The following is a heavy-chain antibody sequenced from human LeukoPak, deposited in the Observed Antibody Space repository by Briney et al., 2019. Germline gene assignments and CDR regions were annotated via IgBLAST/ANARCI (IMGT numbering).Heavy chain of an antibody. V-gene: IGHV3-74*01. CDR2: IKSDGST. Sequence: GSLRLFCSTSGFTFISYWMHWVRQPPGKGLVWVSRIKSDGSTRYADSVKGRFTISRDNAKNTVSLQMNSLRAEDTGVYYCARAPSEIGGYYPEYFRHWGQGTLVTVSP. CDR1: GFTFISYW. CDR3: ARAPSEIGGYYPEYFRH. D-gene: IGHD3-22*01. J-gene: IGHJ1*01.